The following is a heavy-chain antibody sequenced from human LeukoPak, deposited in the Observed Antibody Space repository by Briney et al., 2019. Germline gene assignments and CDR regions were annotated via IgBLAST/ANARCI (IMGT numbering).Heavy chain of an antibody. CDR1: GYTFTNYD. CDR3: ARALKGNYYSGSGTYRWFAP. D-gene: IGHD3-10*01. CDR2: MNPKSNNR. J-gene: IGHJ5*02. V-gene: IGHV1-8*03. Sequence: ASVKVSCKASGYTFTNYDVNWLRQATGQGLEWMGWMNPKSNNRGYAQKFQGRVTITTNTSISTAYMELSNLRSEDTAVYYCARALKGNYYSGSGTYRWFAPWGQGTLVTVSS.